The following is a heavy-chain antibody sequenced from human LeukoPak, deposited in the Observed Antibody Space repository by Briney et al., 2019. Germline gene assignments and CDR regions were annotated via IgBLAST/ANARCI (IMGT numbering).Heavy chain of an antibody. D-gene: IGHD4-17*01. CDR1: GFTLGSYE. V-gene: IGHV3-48*03. J-gene: IGHJ4*02. CDR2: ISSSGSTI. Sequence: GSLRLSCAASGFTLGSYEMNWVRQAPGKGLEWDSYISSSGSTISYADSVKGRLPIYRDNAKNYVYLQMNSRRTEDTAVDYCALAPMATVTSFDYWGQGTLVTVSS. CDR3: ALAPMATVTSFDY.